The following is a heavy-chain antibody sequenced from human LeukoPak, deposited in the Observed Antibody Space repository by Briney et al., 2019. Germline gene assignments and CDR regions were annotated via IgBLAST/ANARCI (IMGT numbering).Heavy chain of an antibody. Sequence: GGSLRLSCAASGFTFKNYGMHWVRQAPGKGLEWVGVIWYDGSNKQYGDSVKGRFTITRDNSKNTLSLQMNGLRAEDTAVYYCAKILPDVGYNSGPDYWGQGTLVTVSS. J-gene: IGHJ4*02. CDR3: AKILPDVGYNSGPDY. V-gene: IGHV3-33*03. D-gene: IGHD5-24*01. CDR2: IWYDGSNK. CDR1: GFTFKNYG.